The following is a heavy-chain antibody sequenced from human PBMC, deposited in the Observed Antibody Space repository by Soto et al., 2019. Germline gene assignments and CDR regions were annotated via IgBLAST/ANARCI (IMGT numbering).Heavy chain of an antibody. D-gene: IGHD2-2*01. CDR2: IWYVGSNK. Sequence: PGGSLRLSCAASGFTFSSYGMHWVRQAPGKGLEWVAVIWYVGSNKYYADSVKGRFTISRDNSKNTLYLQMNSLRAEDTAVYYCARADKYCSSTSCYNWFDPWGQGTLVTVSS. J-gene: IGHJ5*02. CDR1: GFTFSSYG. V-gene: IGHV3-33*01. CDR3: ARADKYCSSTSCYNWFDP.